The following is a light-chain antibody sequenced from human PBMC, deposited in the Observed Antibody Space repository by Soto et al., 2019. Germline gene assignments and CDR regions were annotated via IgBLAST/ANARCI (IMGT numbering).Light chain of an antibody. Sequence: EIVLTQSPGPLSLSPGERATLSCMSSQSVSSSYLAWYHQKPGQAPRLIMYDASKRATGIPARFSGSRSGTDCTLTISSLEPEDVAVYYCQQRDIWPWTFSQGTKVDIK. J-gene: IGKJ1*01. CDR3: QQRDIWPWT. CDR2: DAS. CDR1: QSVSSSY. V-gene: IGKV3D-20*02.